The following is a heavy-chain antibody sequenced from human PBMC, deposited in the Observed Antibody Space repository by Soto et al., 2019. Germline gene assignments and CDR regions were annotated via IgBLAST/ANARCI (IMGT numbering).Heavy chain of an antibody. Sequence: QVQLVQSGAEVKKPGASVKVSCKAFGYTFTTYYIHWVRQAPGQGLEWMGIINPSGGSTTYAQSFQGRVTMPRDTSTSTVYMELSSLTSEDTAMYYCARSDFDWLSEARYYFDYWGQGTLITVSS. D-gene: IGHD3-9*01. J-gene: IGHJ4*02. V-gene: IGHV1-46*01. CDR2: INPSGGST. CDR3: ARSDFDWLSEARYYFDY. CDR1: GYTFTTYY.